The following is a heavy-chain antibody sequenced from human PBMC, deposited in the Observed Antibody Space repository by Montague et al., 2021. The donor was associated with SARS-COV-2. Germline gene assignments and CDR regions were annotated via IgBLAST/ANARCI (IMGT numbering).Heavy chain of an antibody. J-gene: IGHJ2*01. CDR1: GGSISGHY. Sequence: SETLSLTCSVSGGSISGHYWSWIRQPPGKGLEWIGNFDHSGITKYNPSLKSRATISVDTSKNQFALRLSSVTAADTAVYYCAREFRIELWQTNWYFGLWGRGTLVTVS. D-gene: IGHD2-21*01. CDR2: FDHSGIT. V-gene: IGHV4-59*11. CDR3: AREFRIELWQTNWYFGL.